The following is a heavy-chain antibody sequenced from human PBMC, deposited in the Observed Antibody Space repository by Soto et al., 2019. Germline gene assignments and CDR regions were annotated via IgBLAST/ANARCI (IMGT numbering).Heavy chain of an antibody. V-gene: IGHV4-34*01. J-gene: IGHJ5*02. D-gene: IGHD3-10*01. CDR1: GGSFSGYY. CDR2: INHSGST. Sequence: PSETLSLTCAVYGGSFSGYYWSWIRQPPGKGLEWIGEINHSGSTNYNPSLKSRVTISVDTSKNQFSLKLSSVTAADTAVYYCAREARITMVRGVRNNWFDPWGQGTLVTVS. CDR3: AREARITMVRGVRNNWFDP.